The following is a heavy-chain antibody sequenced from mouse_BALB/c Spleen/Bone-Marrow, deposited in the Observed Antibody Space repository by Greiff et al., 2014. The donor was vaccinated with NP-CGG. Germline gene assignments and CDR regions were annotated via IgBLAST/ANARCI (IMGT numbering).Heavy chain of an antibody. J-gene: IGHJ2*01. V-gene: IGHV3-8*02. CDR1: GDSITSGY. CDR2: ISYSGST. Sequence: EVQLVESGPSLVKPSQTLSLTCSVTGDSITSGYWNWIRKFPGNKLEYMGYISYSGSTYYNPSLKSRISITRDTSKSQYYLQLNSVTIEDTATYYCARYKGYYDHDGDYFDYWGQGTTLTVSS. D-gene: IGHD2-4*01. CDR3: ARYKGYYDHDGDYFDY.